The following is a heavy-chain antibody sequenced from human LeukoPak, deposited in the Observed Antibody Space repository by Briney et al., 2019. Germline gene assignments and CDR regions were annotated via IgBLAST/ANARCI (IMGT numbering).Heavy chain of an antibody. CDR2: INANSGAT. CDR1: GYTFTGYY. V-gene: IGHV1-2*02. Sequence: ASVKVSCKTSGYTFTGYYMHWVRQAPGQGLEWMGWINANSGATNSAQKFQGRVTMTRDTSISTAYMELSSLRSEDTAVYYCARGGGLLQDWFDPWGQGTLVTVSS. J-gene: IGHJ5*02. CDR3: ARGGGLLQDWFDP. D-gene: IGHD2-15*01.